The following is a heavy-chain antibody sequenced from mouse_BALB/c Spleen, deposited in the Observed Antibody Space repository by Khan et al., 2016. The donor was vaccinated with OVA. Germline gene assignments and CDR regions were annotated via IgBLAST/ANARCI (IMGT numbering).Heavy chain of an antibody. J-gene: IGHJ3*01. D-gene: IGHD2-13*01. CDR1: GFTFSDYY. V-gene: IGHV5-4*02. CDR3: VRGYYGDPFAY. CDR2: ISDGGSYI. Sequence: EVELVEPGGGLVKPGGSLTLSCAASGFTFSDYYMYWVRQTPEKRLEWVATISDGGSYISYLDSVKGRFTISRDDAENNLNLQMSSLKSEDTAMYYCVRGYYGDPFAYWGQGTLVTVSA.